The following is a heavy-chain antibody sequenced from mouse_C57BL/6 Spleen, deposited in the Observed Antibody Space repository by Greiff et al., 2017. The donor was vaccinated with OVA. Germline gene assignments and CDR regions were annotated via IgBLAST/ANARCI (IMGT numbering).Heavy chain of an antibody. D-gene: IGHD1-1*01. CDR2: IDPSDSYT. CDR1: GYTFTSYW. J-gene: IGHJ1*03. V-gene: IGHV1-69*01. Sequence: VQLQQPGAELVMPGASVKLSCKASGYTFTSYWMHWVKQRPGPGLEWIGEIDPSDSYTNYNQKFKGKSTLTVDKSSSTAYMQLSSLTSEDSAVYYCERSGGRGYEWYFDVWGTGTTVTVSS. CDR3: ERSGGRGYEWYFDV.